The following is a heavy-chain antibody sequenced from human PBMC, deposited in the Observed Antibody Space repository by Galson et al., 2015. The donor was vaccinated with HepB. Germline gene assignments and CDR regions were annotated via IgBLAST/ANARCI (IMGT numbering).Heavy chain of an antibody. D-gene: IGHD4-17*01. CDR2: IIPIFGTA. V-gene: IGHV1-69*13. Sequence: SVKVSCKASGGTFSSYAISWVRQAPGQGLEWMGGIIPIFGTANYAQKFQGRVTITADESTSTAYMELSSLRSEDTAVYYCEILPEHYGDYAYWGQGTLVTVSS. CDR3: EILPEHYGDYAY. CDR1: GGTFSSYA. J-gene: IGHJ4*02.